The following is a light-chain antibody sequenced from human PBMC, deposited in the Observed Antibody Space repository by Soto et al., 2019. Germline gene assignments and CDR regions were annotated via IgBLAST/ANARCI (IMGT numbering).Light chain of an antibody. Sequence: DVQMTQSPSSLSASVGDRVTITCRASQDINSYLAWYQQKPGNAPKSLIYAASSLQTGVPSRFSGSESGTEFTPTISNLQPEDSATYYCQQYNIYPLTFGGGTKVEIK. V-gene: IGKV1D-16*01. CDR2: AAS. J-gene: IGKJ4*01. CDR3: QQYNIYPLT. CDR1: QDINSY.